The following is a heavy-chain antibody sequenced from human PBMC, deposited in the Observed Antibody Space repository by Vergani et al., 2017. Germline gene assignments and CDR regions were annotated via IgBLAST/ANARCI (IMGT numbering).Heavy chain of an antibody. CDR3: ATPQTVTTGGMEV. CDR1: GYTFTDHY. V-gene: IGHV1-69-2*01. D-gene: IGHD4-17*01. J-gene: IGHJ6*02. CDR2: VDPEDGET. Sequence: EVQLVQSGAEVKKPGATMKISCKVSGYTFTDHYMHCVNPAPGKGLEWMGLVDPEDGETIYAEKFKGRVTIAADTSTDTAHLEFSSLRSEDTAVYYCATPQTVTTGGMEVWGQGTTVIVSS.